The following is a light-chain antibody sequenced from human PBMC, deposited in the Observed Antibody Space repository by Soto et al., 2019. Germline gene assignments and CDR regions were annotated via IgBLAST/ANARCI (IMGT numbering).Light chain of an antibody. Sequence: DIQMTQSPSTLSASVGDRDTITCRASQSISSWLAWYQQKPGKAPKLLIYDASSLESGVPSRFSGSGSGTEFTLTISSLQPDDFATYYCQQYNSYSPRVTFGGGTKVEIK. CDR1: QSISSW. CDR3: QQYNSYSPRVT. V-gene: IGKV1-5*01. J-gene: IGKJ4*01. CDR2: DAS.